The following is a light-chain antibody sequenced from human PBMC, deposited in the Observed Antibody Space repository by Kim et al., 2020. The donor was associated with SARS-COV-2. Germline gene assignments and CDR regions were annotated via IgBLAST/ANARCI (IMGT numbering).Light chain of an antibody. J-gene: IGLJ1*01. CDR2: DVT. CDR1: SSDVGGYNF. Sequence: QSALTQPASVSGSPGQSITISCTGTSSDVGGYNFVSWYQQQPGKAPKFLIYDVTERPSGFSNRFSGSKSGNTASLTISGLQPEDEADYYCSSYTSSYTFVFGTGTKVTVL. V-gene: IGLV2-14*01. CDR3: SSYTSSYTFV.